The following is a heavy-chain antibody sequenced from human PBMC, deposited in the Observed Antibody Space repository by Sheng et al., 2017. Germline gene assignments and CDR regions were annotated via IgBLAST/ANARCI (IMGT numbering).Heavy chain of an antibody. CDR2: IYHSGST. Sequence: QLQLQEFGSGLVKPSQTLSLTCAVSGGSISSGGYSWSWIRQPPGKGLEWIGYIYHSGSTYYNPSLKSRVTISVDMSKNQFSLKLSSVTAADTAVYYCARDATYYGSGSGFDYVGPGNAGHRLL. D-gene: IGHD3-10*01. CDR3: ARDATYYGSGSGFDY. V-gene: IGHV4-30-2*01. CDR1: GGSISSGGYS. J-gene: IGHJ4*02.